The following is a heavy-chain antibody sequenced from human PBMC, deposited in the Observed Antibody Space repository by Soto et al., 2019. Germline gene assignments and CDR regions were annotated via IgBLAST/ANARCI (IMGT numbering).Heavy chain of an antibody. CDR1: GGSISSYY. CDR3: ARVARGWLLAEYFQH. J-gene: IGHJ1*01. V-gene: IGHV4-59*01. D-gene: IGHD6-19*01. CDR2: IYYSGST. Sequence: SETLSLTCTVSGGSISSYYWSWIRQPPGKGLEWIGYIYYSGSTNYNPSLKSRVTISVDTSKNQYSLKLSSATAADTAVYYCARVARGWLLAEYFQHWVEGTLVTVTS.